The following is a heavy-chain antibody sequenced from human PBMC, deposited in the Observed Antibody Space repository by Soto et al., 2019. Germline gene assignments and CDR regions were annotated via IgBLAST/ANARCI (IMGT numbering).Heavy chain of an antibody. Sequence: GASVKVSCKASGGTFSSYAISWVRQAPGQGLEWVGGVIPIFGTANYAQKFQGRVTITADESTSTAYMELSSLRSEDTAVYYCAGGPGGNSEAFDIWGQGTMVTVSS. CDR1: GGTFSSYA. J-gene: IGHJ3*02. CDR2: VIPIFGTA. V-gene: IGHV1-69*13. CDR3: AGGPGGNSEAFDI. D-gene: IGHD2-21*02.